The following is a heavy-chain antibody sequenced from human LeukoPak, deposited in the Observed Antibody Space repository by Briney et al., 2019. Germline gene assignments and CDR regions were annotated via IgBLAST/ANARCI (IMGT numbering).Heavy chain of an antibody. J-gene: IGHJ3*02. CDR2: IYHSGST. CDR3: ARSVCSGGSCQRTDGAFDI. CDR1: GGSISSGGYS. V-gene: IGHV4-30-2*01. D-gene: IGHD2-15*01. Sequence: SQTLSLTCAVSGGSISSGGYSWSCIRQPPGKGLECIGYIYHSGSTYYNPSLKSRVTISVDRSKNQFSLKLSSVTAADTAVYYCARSVCSGGSCQRTDGAFDIWGQGTMVTVSS.